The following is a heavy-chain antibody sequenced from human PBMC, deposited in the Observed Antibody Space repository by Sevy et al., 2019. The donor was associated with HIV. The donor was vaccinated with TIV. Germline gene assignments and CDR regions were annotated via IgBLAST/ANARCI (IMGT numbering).Heavy chain of an antibody. CDR2: ISGYSGNI. CDR3: ARGNPPGDF. J-gene: IGHJ4*02. V-gene: IGHV1-18*01. CDR1: GYSFSNYG. D-gene: IGHD3-10*01. Sequence: ASVKVSCKASGYSFSNYGITWVRQAPGQGLEWMGWISGYSGNIRYSQTVQGRVTMTSDTSTTTAYMELTSLESDDTATYYCARGNPPGDFWGQGTLVTVSS.